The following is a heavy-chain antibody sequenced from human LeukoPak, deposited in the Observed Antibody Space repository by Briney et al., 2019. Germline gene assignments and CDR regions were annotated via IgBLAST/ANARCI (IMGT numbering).Heavy chain of an antibody. CDR1: GYTFTSYG. D-gene: IGHD1-26*01. V-gene: IGHV1-18*01. Sequence: ASVKASCKASGYTFTSYGITWVRQAPGQGLEWLGWISAYNGATNYAQRLQGRLTMTTDTSTNTAYMDLRSLRSDDTAVYFCARDRSSGSDYGDYWGQGTLVTASS. J-gene: IGHJ4*02. CDR3: ARDRSSGSDYGDY. CDR2: ISAYNGAT.